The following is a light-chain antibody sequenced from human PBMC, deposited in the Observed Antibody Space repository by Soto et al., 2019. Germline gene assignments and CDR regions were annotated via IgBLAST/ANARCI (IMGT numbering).Light chain of an antibody. Sequence: QSALTQPASVSGSPGQSITISCTGTSSDVGGYNYVSWYQQHPGKAPKLMIYAVNNRPSGVSTRFSGSKSGNTASLTISGLQAADEADYYCSSYTSISLYVFGTGTKLTVL. CDR2: AVN. J-gene: IGLJ1*01. V-gene: IGLV2-14*01. CDR3: SSYTSISLYV. CDR1: SSDVGGYNY.